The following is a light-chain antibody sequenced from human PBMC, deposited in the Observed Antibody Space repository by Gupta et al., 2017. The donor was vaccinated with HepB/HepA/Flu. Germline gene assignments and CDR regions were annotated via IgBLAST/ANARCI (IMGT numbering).Light chain of an antibody. CDR3: QTWGTGIHLVL. Sequence: QLVLTQSLSASASLGASVKLTCTLSSGNSSYAIAWHQQHPEKGPRFLMKVNSDGSHNKGDGTPDRFSGSSSGTERYLIISSLQSEDEADYYCQTWGTGIHLVLFGGGTNLTVL. CDR2: VNSDGSH. CDR1: SGNSSYA. V-gene: IGLV4-69*02. J-gene: IGLJ2*01.